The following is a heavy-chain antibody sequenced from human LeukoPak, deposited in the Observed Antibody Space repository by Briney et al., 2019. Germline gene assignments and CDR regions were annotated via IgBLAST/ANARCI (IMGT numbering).Heavy chain of an antibody. CDR2: ISDSGGLT. D-gene: IGHD2-15*01. Sequence: GGSLRLSCSASGFPFSSCAMHWVRQAPGKGLEYVTAISDSGGLTYYADSVKGRFTISRDNSKNTLYLQMSSLRAEDTAVYFCVRGYSFGPDGMDVWGQGTTVTVSS. CDR3: VRGYSFGPDGMDV. V-gene: IGHV3-64D*09. CDR1: GFPFSSCA. J-gene: IGHJ6*02.